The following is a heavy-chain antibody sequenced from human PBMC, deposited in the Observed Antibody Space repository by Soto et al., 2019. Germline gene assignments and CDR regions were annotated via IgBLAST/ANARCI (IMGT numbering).Heavy chain of an antibody. J-gene: IGHJ4*02. CDR2: IWYDGSNK. D-gene: IGHD2-2*01. V-gene: IGHV3-33*01. CDR1: GFTFSSYG. CDR3: AIYYLVVHHRLIDY. Sequence: GGSLRLSCAASGFTFSSYGMHWVRQAPGKGLEWVAVIWYDGSNKYYADSVKGRFTISRDNSKNTLYLQMNSLRAEDTAVYYCAIYYLVVHHRLIDYWGQGSLVTVSA.